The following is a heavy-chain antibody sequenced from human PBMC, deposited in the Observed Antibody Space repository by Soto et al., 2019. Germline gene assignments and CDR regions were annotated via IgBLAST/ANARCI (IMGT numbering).Heavy chain of an antibody. CDR2: ISAKNGNP. V-gene: IGHV1-18*01. J-gene: IGHJ4*02. CDR3: AASLNHDSRGYLIYYFDY. D-gene: IGHD3-22*01. CDR1: GYTFTNSG. Sequence: ASVKVSCKTSGYTFTNSGITWVRQAPGQGLEWMGWISAKNGNPNYAQNLQGRVTMTIDTSTTTAYMELRSLRSDETAVYYCAASLNHDSRGYLIYYFDYWGQGNMVTVSS.